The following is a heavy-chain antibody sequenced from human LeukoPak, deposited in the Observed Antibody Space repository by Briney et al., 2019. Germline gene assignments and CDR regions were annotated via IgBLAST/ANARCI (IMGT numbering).Heavy chain of an antibody. J-gene: IGHJ4*02. D-gene: IGHD3-10*01. CDR1: GGSFSSHY. V-gene: IGHV4-4*07. CDR3: ARDSKRGGVLYYFDY. CDR2: IYTSGST. Sequence: PSETLSLTCTVSGGSFSSHYWSWIRQPAGKGLEWIGRIYTSGSTNYNPSLKSRVTISVDTSKNQFSLKLSSVTAADTAVYYCARDSKRGGVLYYFDYWGQGTLVTVSS.